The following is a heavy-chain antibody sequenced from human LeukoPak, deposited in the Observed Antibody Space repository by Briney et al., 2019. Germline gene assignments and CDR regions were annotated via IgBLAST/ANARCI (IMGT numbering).Heavy chain of an antibody. CDR2: INPNIGST. CDR1: GYTFTDYY. J-gene: IGHJ6*03. CDR3: ARARYSSSWYTGLDYYYMDV. V-gene: IGHV1-2*02. D-gene: IGHD6-13*01. Sequence: GASVKVSCKASGYTFTDYYMHWVRQAPGQGLEWMGWINPNIGSTNYAQKLQGRVTMTTDTSTSTAYMELSSLRSEDTAVYYCARARYSSSWYTGLDYYYMDVWGKGTTVTVSS.